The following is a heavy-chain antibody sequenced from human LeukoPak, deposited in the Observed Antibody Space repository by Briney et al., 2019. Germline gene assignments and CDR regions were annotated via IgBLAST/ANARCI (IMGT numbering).Heavy chain of an antibody. Sequence: GASVKVSCKASGYTFTSNGISWVRQAPGQGLEWMGWISTYNGNTNYAQKFQSRVTMTTDTSTSTAYMELRSLRSDDTAVYYCARIKWELLGPFDYWGQGTLVTVSS. J-gene: IGHJ4*02. V-gene: IGHV1-18*01. CDR3: ARIKWELLGPFDY. D-gene: IGHD1-26*01. CDR1: GYTFTSNG. CDR2: ISTYNGNT.